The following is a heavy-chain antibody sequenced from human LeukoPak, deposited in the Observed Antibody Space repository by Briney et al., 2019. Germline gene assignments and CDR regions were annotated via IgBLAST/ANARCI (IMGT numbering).Heavy chain of an antibody. D-gene: IGHD6-19*01. Sequence: SQTLSLTCAISGDSVSSNSAAWNWIRQSPSRGLEWLGRTYYRSKWYNDYAVSVKSRITINPDTSKNQFSLKLSSVTAADTAVYYCARYSSDEGHMDVWGKGTTVTISS. CDR1: GDSVSSNSAA. CDR2: TYYRSKWYN. V-gene: IGHV6-1*01. J-gene: IGHJ6*03. CDR3: ARYSSDEGHMDV.